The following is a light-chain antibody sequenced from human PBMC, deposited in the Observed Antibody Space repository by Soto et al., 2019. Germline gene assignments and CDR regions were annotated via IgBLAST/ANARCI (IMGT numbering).Light chain of an antibody. J-gene: IGKJ1*01. Sequence: DIQMTQSPSTLSASVGDRVTITCRASQSISSWLAWYQQKPGKAPKLLIYAASSLQGGVPSRFSGSGSGTEFTLTISSLQPDDFATYYCQQYNSYSWTFGQGTKVDIK. CDR1: QSISSW. CDR2: AAS. CDR3: QQYNSYSWT. V-gene: IGKV1-5*01.